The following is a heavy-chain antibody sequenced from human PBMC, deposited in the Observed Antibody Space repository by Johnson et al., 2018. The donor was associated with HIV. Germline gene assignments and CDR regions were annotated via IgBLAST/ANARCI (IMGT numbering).Heavy chain of an antibody. CDR2: ISGSGGST. D-gene: IGHD3-10*01. J-gene: IGHJ3*02. V-gene: IGHV3-23*04. CDR3: TTMSALWFGDLHVFGDGFDI. Sequence: MMLVESGGGVVQPGRSLRLSCAASGFTFSSYAMSWVRQAPGKGLEWVSAISGSGGSTYYADSVKGRFTISRDNSKNTLYLQMNSLRAEDTAVYYCTTMSALWFGDLHVFGDGFDIWGQGTMVTVSS. CDR1: GFTFSSYA.